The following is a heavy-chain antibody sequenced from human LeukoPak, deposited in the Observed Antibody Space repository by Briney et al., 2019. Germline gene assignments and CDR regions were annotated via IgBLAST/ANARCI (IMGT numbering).Heavy chain of an antibody. Sequence: ASVKVSCKASGYTFIGYYMHWVRQAPGQGLEWMGWINPNSGGTNYAQKFQGRVTMTRDTSISTAYMELSRLRSDDTAVYYCARDREYYDSSGLFDYWGQGTLVTVSS. V-gene: IGHV1-2*02. CDR1: GYTFIGYY. CDR2: INPNSGGT. J-gene: IGHJ4*02. CDR3: ARDREYYDSSGLFDY. D-gene: IGHD3-22*01.